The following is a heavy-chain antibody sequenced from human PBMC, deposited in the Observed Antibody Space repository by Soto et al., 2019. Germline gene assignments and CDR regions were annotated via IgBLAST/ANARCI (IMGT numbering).Heavy chain of an antibody. V-gene: IGHV1-69*02. CDR1: GGTFSSYT. D-gene: IGHD1-1*01. J-gene: IGHJ3*02. Sequence: SVKVSCKASGGTFSSYTISWVRQAPGQGLEWMGRIIPILGIANYAQKFQGRVTITADKSTGTAYMELSSLRSEDTAVYYCASSTLTTGTSDAFDIWGQGTMVTV. CDR2: IIPILGIA. CDR3: ASSTLTTGTSDAFDI.